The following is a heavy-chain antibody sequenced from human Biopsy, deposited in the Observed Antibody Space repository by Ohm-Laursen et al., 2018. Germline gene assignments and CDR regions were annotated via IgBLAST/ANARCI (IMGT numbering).Heavy chain of an antibody. D-gene: IGHD3-16*01. Sequence: SDTLSLTCTVSRDSISNYYWTWIRQSPGKGLEWIGNLYYTGRTNYNPSVKSRVTISVDPSKNQFPLKLNSVTAADTGVYFCARDSRSGHLNTTLITGKNLDSWGQGILVTVSS. CDR3: ARDSRSGHLNTTLITGKNLDS. CDR1: RDSISNYY. CDR2: LYYTGRT. V-gene: IGHV4-59*01. J-gene: IGHJ4*02.